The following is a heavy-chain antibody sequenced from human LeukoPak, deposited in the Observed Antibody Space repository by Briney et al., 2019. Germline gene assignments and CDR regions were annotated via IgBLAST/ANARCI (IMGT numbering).Heavy chain of an antibody. D-gene: IGHD2-2*01. CDR2: IHPGDSET. J-gene: IGHJ3*02. V-gene: IGHV5-51*01. Sequence: PGESLKISCQGSGYSFTSYWIGWVRQMPGKGLEWLGIIHPGDSETKYRPSFQGQVTLSADRSISAVYLQWSSLKASDTAMYYCAIGRHCSSTSCLDGFDIWGQGTMVIVSS. CDR1: GYSFTSYW. CDR3: AIGRHCSSTSCLDGFDI.